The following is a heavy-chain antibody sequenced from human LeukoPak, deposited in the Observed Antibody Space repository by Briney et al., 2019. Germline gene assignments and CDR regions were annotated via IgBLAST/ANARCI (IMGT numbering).Heavy chain of an antibody. CDR1: GGSVTSYY. CDR3: ARGSTGRGYSYGWYL. J-gene: IGHJ4*02. Sequence: PSETLSLTCTVSGGSVTSYYWSWIRQSAGKGLEWIGRIYTSGSTNYNPSLKSRVTMSVDTSKNQFSLKLSSVTAADTAVYYCARGSTGRGYSYGWYLWGQGTLVTVSS. D-gene: IGHD5-18*01. CDR2: IYTSGST. V-gene: IGHV4-4*07.